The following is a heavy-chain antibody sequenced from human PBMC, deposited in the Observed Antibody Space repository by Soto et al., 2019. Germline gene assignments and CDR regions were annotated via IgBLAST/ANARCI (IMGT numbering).Heavy chain of an antibody. Sequence: GGSLRLSCAASGFTFSSYSMNWVRQAPGKGLEWVSSISSSSSYIYYADSVKGRFTISRDNAKNSLYLQMNSLRAEDTAVYYCAREIGDDYSNTFDYWGQGTLVTVSS. V-gene: IGHV3-21*01. CDR2: ISSSSSYI. D-gene: IGHD4-4*01. J-gene: IGHJ4*02. CDR3: AREIGDDYSNTFDY. CDR1: GFTFSSYS.